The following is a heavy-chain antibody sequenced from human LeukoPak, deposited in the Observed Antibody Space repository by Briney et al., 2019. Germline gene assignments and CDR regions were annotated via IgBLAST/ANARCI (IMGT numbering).Heavy chain of an antibody. CDR1: GFTFSSYG. V-gene: IGHV3-30*02. Sequence: GGSLRLSCAASGFTFSSYGMHWVRQAPGKGLEWVAFIRYDGTNKYYADSVKGRFTISRDNSKNTMYLQMNSLRAEDTAVYFRATGRDTAMVRLDYWGQGTLVTVSS. D-gene: IGHD5-18*01. J-gene: IGHJ4*02. CDR3: ATGRDTAMVRLDY. CDR2: IRYDGTNK.